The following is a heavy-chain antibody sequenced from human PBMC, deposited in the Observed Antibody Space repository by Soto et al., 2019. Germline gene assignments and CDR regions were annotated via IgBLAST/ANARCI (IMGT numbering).Heavy chain of an antibody. CDR2: VDNGGTGT. CDR3: TTVFDF. Sequence: EVQLVESGGGLVQPGGSLRLSCAASGFTISSNWMHWVRQAPRQGLVWVARVDNGGTGTSYAESVKGRFTISRDTAKNMVYLQMNRLRAEDTARYYCTTVFDFWGQGALVTVSS. V-gene: IGHV3-74*01. J-gene: IGHJ4*02. CDR1: GFTISSNW. D-gene: IGHD4-17*01.